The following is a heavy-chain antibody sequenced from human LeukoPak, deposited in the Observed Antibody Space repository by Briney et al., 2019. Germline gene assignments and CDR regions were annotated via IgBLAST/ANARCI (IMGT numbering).Heavy chain of an antibody. J-gene: IGHJ4*02. D-gene: IGHD5-18*01. CDR2: ISSASTYI. CDR3: ARLVWDTTMADRDIDS. V-gene: IGHV3-21*01. Sequence: KTGGSLRLSCAASGFTFSSYSMNWVRQAPGKGLEWVSSISSASTYIYYADSVKGRFTISRDNAKNSLYLQMNSLRAEDTAMYYCARLVWDTTMADRDIDSWGQGTLLIVSS. CDR1: GFTFSSYS.